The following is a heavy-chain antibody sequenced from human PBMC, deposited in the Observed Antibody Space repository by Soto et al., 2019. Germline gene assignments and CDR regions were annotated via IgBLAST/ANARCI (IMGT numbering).Heavy chain of an antibody. J-gene: IGHJ1*01. CDR2: IFYSGST. Sequence: QVQLQESGPGLVKPSQTLSLTCTVSGGSISSGVYYWSWIRQHPGKGLEWIGYIFYSGSTYYNPSLKSRLTISVDTSNNQFSLKLSAVTAADTAVYFCAIYDSSGSRGFQHWGQGTLVTVSS. D-gene: IGHD3-22*01. CDR1: GGSISSGVYY. CDR3: AIYDSSGSRGFQH. V-gene: IGHV4-31*03.